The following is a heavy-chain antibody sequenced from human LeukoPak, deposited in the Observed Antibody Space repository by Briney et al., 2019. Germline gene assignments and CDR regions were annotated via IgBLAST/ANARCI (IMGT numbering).Heavy chain of an antibody. J-gene: IGHJ3*01. D-gene: IGHD6-19*01. CDR3: AKSNPRYTSGWTVIAYAFDV. CDR1: GFTFSNAW. CDR2: IKSKTDGGTT. Sequence: GGSLRLSCAASGFTFSNAWMNWVRQAPGKGLEWVGRIKSKTDGGTTDYAAPVKGRFAISRDDSKNTLYLQMNSLKTEDTAVYYCAKSNPRYTSGWTVIAYAFDVWGQGTMVTVSS. V-gene: IGHV3-15*07.